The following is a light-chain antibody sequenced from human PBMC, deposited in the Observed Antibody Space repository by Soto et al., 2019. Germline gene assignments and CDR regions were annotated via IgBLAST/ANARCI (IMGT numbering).Light chain of an antibody. CDR2: GAS. V-gene: IGKV3-20*01. J-gene: IGKJ4*01. Sequence: EIVVTQSLGTLSLSPGERATLSCRASQSVKTFLVWYQQRPGQAPRLLIYGASSRATGVPDRFSGSGSGTDFTLTISKLEPEDFALYYCQQYGSSPPLTFGGGTKVDI. CDR1: QSVKTF. CDR3: QQYGSSPPLT.